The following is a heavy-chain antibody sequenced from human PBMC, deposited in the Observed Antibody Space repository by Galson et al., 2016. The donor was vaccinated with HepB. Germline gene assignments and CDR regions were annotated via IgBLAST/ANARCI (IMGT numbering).Heavy chain of an antibody. CDR1: GFTFSNYV. CDR3: ASDAVGAAQLGS. J-gene: IGHJ4*02. CDR2: ISYDGSNK. V-gene: IGHV3-30*04. Sequence: SLRLSCAASGFTFSNYVIHWVRQAPGKGLEWVAFISYDGSNKNYADSVKGRFTISRDNSKNTLYLQMNSLRPEDTAVYCCASDAVGAAQLGSWGQGTLVTVSS. D-gene: IGHD1-26*01.